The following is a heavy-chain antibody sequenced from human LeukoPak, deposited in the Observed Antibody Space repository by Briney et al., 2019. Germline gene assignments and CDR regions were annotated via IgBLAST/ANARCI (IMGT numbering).Heavy chain of an antibody. V-gene: IGHV3-33*06. J-gene: IGHJ6*03. CDR1: GFTFSSYG. CDR3: AKDGNYYDSSGYGLYYYYYYYMDV. Sequence: QSGGSLRPSCAAYGFTFSSYGMHWVRQAPGKGLEWVAVIWYDGSNKYYADSVKGRFTISRDNSKNTLYLQMNSLRAEDTAVYYCAKDGNYYDSSGYGLYYYYYYYMDVWGKGTTVTVSS. CDR2: IWYDGSNK. D-gene: IGHD3-22*01.